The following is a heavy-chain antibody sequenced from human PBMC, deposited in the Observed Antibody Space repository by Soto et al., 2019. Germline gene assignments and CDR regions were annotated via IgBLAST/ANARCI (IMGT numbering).Heavy chain of an antibody. CDR2: IYAGDSDT. D-gene: IGHD5-12*01. V-gene: IGHV5-51*01. J-gene: IGHJ4*02. CDR1: GYTFSNFW. Sequence: GESLKISCKASGYTFSNFWIGWVRQMPGKGLEWMGIIYAGDSDTKYSPSFEGQVTMSVDKSNSTAYLQWRSLKASDTAIYFCARHGIVATIIDYWGQGTPVTVSS. CDR3: ARHGIVATIIDY.